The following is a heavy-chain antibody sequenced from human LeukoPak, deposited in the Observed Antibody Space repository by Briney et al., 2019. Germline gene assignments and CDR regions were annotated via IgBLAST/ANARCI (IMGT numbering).Heavy chain of an antibody. CDR1: GYTFTGYY. D-gene: IGHD3-3*01. J-gene: IGHJ6*03. V-gene: IGHV1-2*02. CDR3: ARDTGPQKLRFLEWTSTSKGYMDV. Sequence: ASVKVSCKASGYTFTGYYMHWVRQAPGQGLEWMGWINPNSGGTNYAQKFQGRVTMTRDTSISTAYMELSRLRSDDTAVYYCARDTGPQKLRFLEWTSTSKGYMDVWGKGTTVTVSS. CDR2: INPNSGGT.